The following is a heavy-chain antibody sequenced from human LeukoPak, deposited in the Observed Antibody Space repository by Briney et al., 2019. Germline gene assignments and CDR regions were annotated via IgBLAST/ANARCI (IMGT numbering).Heavy chain of an antibody. D-gene: IGHD5-18*01. Sequence: PSETLSLTCIVSGVSISRSTDYWVWIRQSPVKGLEWIGSIFSSGSAYYNPSLKSRVTISVATSKNQFSLNLRSVTAADTAVYYCARDICGYNYGCFDSWGQGTLVTVSS. CDR3: ARDICGYNYGCFDS. CDR2: IFSSGSA. V-gene: IGHV4-39*07. J-gene: IGHJ4*02. CDR1: GVSISRSTDY.